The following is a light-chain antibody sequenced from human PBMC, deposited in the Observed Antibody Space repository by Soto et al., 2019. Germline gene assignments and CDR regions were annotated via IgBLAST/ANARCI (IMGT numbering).Light chain of an antibody. CDR2: DVT. CDR1: SSDVGAYNY. J-gene: IGLJ3*02. Sequence: QSVLTQPRSVSGSPGQSVTISCTGTSSDVGAYNYVSWYRQHPGKAPKLMIYDVTKRPSGVPDRFSGSKSGNTASLTISGLQAEDEADYYCCSYAGIYIFGVFGGGTKLTVL. CDR3: CSYAGIYIFGV. V-gene: IGLV2-11*01.